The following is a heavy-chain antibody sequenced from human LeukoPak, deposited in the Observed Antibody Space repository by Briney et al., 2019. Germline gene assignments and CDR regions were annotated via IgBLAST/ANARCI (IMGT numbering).Heavy chain of an antibody. J-gene: IGHJ4*02. Sequence: QPGGSLRLSCAASGFTFSSYWMSWVRQAPGKGLEWVAVISYDGSNKGYADSVKGRFTLSRDNSKNTLYLQMNRLRPEDTAVYYCARGTVTAPDYWGQGTLVTVSS. CDR2: ISYDGSNK. V-gene: IGHV3-30*03. CDR1: GFTFSSYW. CDR3: ARGTVTAPDY. D-gene: IGHD2-21*02.